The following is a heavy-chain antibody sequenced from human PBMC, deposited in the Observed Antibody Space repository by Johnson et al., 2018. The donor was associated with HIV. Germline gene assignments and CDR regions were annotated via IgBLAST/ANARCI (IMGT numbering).Heavy chain of an antibody. Sequence: VQLVESGGGLVQPGRSLRLSCAASGFTFEDYAMNWVRQAPGKGLEWVSAITGSGDGTYYADSVTGRFSISRANSRNPLFLQMNSLRAEDTAVYYCAKDSERITIFGVVIEFNTNDAFDIWGQGTMVTVSS. CDR3: AKDSERITIFGVVIEFNTNDAFDI. D-gene: IGHD3-3*01. CDR1: GFTFEDYA. J-gene: IGHJ3*02. CDR2: ITGSGDGT. V-gene: IGHV3-23*04.